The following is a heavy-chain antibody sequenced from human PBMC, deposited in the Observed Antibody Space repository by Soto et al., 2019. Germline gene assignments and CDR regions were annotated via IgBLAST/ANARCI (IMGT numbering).Heavy chain of an antibody. J-gene: IGHJ4*02. Sequence: EVQLLESGGGLIQPGGSLRLSCAASGFTFGNYDMSWVRQAPGEGLEWVSGIRGSGDTYYADSFQGRFIISRDNSENTVYLQMNSLRAEDTAVYYCATIYWSGGRFGGYWGQGTLVTVSS. CDR3: ATIYWSGGRFGGY. CDR1: GFTFGNYD. CDR2: IRGSGDT. D-gene: IGHD6-19*01. V-gene: IGHV3-23*01.